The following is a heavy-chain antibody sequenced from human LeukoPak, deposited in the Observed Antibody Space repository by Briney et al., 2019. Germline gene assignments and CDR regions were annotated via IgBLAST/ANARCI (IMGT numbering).Heavy chain of an antibody. CDR3: ARTKYYFDSSDYFFFDP. V-gene: IGHV4-39*01. CDR2: IDSRRNI. D-gene: IGHD3-22*01. J-gene: IGHJ5*02. Sequence: PSETLSLTCTVSYESISSSSHYWGWIRRPPGKGLEWIGSIDSRRNIHSNPSLDSRATISVDTSKNQFSLKLSSVTAADTAVYYCARTKYYFDSSDYFFFDPWGQGILVTVSS. CDR1: YESISSSSHY.